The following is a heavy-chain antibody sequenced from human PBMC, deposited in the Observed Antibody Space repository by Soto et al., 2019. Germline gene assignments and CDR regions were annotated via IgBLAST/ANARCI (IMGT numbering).Heavy chain of an antibody. CDR1: GGSISSSNW. D-gene: IGHD3-3*01. V-gene: IGHV4-4*02. CDR2: IYHSGST. Sequence: LSLTCAVSGGSISSSNWWSWVRQPPGKGLEWIGEIYHSGSTNYNPSLKSRVTISVDKSKNQFSLKLSSVTAADTAVYYCARENTSGGYDFWSGYRYYYGMDVWGQGTTVTVSS. CDR3: ARENTSGGYDFWSGYRYYYGMDV. J-gene: IGHJ6*02.